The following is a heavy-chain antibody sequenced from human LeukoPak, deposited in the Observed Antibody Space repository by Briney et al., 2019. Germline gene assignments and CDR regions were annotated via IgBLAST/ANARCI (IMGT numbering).Heavy chain of an antibody. CDR3: TRDGSGWSNF. D-gene: IGHD6-19*01. V-gene: IGHV3-7*01. CDR2: IKPDGSEK. CDR1: GFTFSNYW. Sequence: GGSLRLSCVASGFTFSNYWMGWVRQAPGKGLEWVANIKPDGSEKFYVDSVKGRFTISRDNAKNSLYLQMNSLRVEDTAVYYCTRDGSGWSNFRGLGTPVIASS. J-gene: IGHJ4*02.